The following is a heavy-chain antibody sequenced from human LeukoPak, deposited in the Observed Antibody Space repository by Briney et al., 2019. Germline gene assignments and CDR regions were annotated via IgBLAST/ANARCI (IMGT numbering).Heavy chain of an antibody. CDR2: IYYNGIT. J-gene: IGHJ5*02. D-gene: IGHD6-6*01. Sequence: SETLSLTCSVSGVPTSGSHWSWIRQPPGKGLEWIGYIYYNGITTYNPSLNSRVTISIDTSENRFSLKLSSVTAADTAVYYCARLYRGSSSSKKCGNWFDPWGQGTLVTVSS. CDR3: ARLYRGSSSSKKCGNWFDP. V-gene: IGHV4-59*01. CDR1: GVPTSGSH.